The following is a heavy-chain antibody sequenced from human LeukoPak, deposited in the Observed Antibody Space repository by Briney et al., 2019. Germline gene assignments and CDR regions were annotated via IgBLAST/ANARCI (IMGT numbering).Heavy chain of an antibody. Sequence: ASVKVSCKASGGTFSSYAISWVRQAPGQGLEWMGGISADNGNTNYAQKLQGRVTMTTDTSTSTAYMELRSLRSDDTAVYYCAREVLYYYSSGTLPDYWGQGTLVTVSS. CDR1: GGTFSSYA. D-gene: IGHD3-10*01. CDR3: AREVLYYYSSGTLPDY. CDR2: ISADNGNT. V-gene: IGHV1-18*01. J-gene: IGHJ4*02.